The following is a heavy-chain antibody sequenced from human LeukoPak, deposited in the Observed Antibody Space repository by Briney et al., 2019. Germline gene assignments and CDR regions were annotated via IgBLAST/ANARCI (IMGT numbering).Heavy chain of an antibody. D-gene: IGHD4-23*01. CDR2: IYYSGST. V-gene: IGHV4-39*01. Sequence: NPSETLSLTCTISGGSISSSSEYCGWIRQPPGKGLEWLGNIYYSGSTYYNPSLKSRVTISVATSKRQFSLKLSSVTAADTAVYYCARPYGGNPGYFDYWGQGTLVTVSS. CDR1: GGSISSSSEY. J-gene: IGHJ4*02. CDR3: ARPYGGNPGYFDY.